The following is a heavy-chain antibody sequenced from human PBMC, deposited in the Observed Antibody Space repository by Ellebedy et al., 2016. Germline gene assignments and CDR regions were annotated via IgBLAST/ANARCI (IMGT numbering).Heavy chain of an antibody. D-gene: IGHD3-22*01. CDR3: AREAHYDSSGWGDY. Sequence: GESLKISCAASGFTFSSYSMNWVRQAPGKGLEWVSSISSSSSYIYYADSVKGRFTISRDNAKNSLYLQMNSLRAEDTAVYYCAREAHYDSSGWGDYWGQGTLVTVSS. CDR1: GFTFSSYS. J-gene: IGHJ4*02. V-gene: IGHV3-21*01. CDR2: ISSSSSYI.